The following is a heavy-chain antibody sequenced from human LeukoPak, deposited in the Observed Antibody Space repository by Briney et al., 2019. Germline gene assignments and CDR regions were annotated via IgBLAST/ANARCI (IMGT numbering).Heavy chain of an antibody. D-gene: IGHD6-19*01. Sequence: KSSGSLSLSCAASEFTFSDYYLSWIRQGQGKGPERVSYISSSGSSIYYADPVKGRFTISRDNAENSLYLQMNSLRDEDTAVYYCARGDSSGPDYYYYMDVWGKGTTVTISS. CDR1: EFTFSDYY. CDR3: ARGDSSGPDYYYYMDV. CDR2: ISSSGSSI. V-gene: IGHV3-11*04. J-gene: IGHJ6*03.